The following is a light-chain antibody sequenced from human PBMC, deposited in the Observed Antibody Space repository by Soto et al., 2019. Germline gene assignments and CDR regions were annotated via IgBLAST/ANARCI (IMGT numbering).Light chain of an antibody. CDR3: QQSFFTLIT. Sequence: EIVLTQSPGTLSMSPGGRATLSCRASQSLTNNYLAWFQQKPGQAPRLLIYGASNRATGIPDRFSGSGSGTDFTLTISRLEPEDFATYYCQQSFFTLITFGQGTRLEIK. CDR2: GAS. CDR1: QSLTNNY. V-gene: IGKV3-20*01. J-gene: IGKJ5*01.